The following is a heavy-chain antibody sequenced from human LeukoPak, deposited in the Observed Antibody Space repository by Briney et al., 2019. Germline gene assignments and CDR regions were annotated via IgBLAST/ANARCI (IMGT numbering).Heavy chain of an antibody. V-gene: IGHV1-8*01. J-gene: IGHJ4*02. Sequence: GASVKVSCKTSGYTFTGYDINWVRQAPGQGLEWMGWMKSNSGDTHFAQKFQGRLTMTRNTSINTAFMELSSLRSEDAAVYYCARGGYSSSWYPFDYWGQGSLVTVSS. CDR3: ARGGYSSSWYPFDY. CDR2: MKSNSGDT. D-gene: IGHD6-13*01. CDR1: GYTFTGYD.